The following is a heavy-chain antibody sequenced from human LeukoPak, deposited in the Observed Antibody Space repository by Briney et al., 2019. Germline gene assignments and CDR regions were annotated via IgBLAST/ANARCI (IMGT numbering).Heavy chain of an antibody. CDR2: ISTSGRAT. CDR1: GFAFSTYA. V-gene: IGHV3-23*01. Sequence: GGSLRLSCAASGFAFSTYAMTWVRQAPEKGLQWVSTISTSGRATYYADSVEGRFTISRDNSKNTLYLQMNSLRADDTAVYYCAKARGSSVYEQFDYWGQGTQVTVS. CDR3: AKARGSSVYEQFDY. J-gene: IGHJ4*02. D-gene: IGHD5/OR15-5a*01.